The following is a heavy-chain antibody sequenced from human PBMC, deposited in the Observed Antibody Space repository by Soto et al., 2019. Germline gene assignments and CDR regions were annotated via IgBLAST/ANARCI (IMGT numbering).Heavy chain of an antibody. D-gene: IGHD3-22*01. Sequence: GESLKISCKGSGYSFTSYWISWVRQMPGKGLEWMGRIDPSDSYTNYSPSFQGHVTISADKSISTAYLQWSSLKASDTAMYYCAALTMRARGYYYGMDVWDQGTTVTVSS. J-gene: IGHJ6*02. CDR2: IDPSDSYT. V-gene: IGHV5-10-1*01. CDR1: GYSFTSYW. CDR3: AALTMRARGYYYGMDV.